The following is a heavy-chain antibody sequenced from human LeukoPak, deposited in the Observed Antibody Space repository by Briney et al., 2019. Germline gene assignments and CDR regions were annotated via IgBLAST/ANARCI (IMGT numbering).Heavy chain of an antibody. CDR3: AKLGYCSGGSCYGDY. CDR1: GYSFTSYW. V-gene: IGHV5-51*01. Sequence: GESLKTSCKGSGYSFTSYWIGWVRKMPGKGLEWMGIIYPGDSDTRYSPSFQGQVTISADKSISTAYLQWSSLKASDTAMYNCAKLGYCSGGSCYGDYWGQGTLVTVSS. J-gene: IGHJ4*02. CDR2: IYPGDSDT. D-gene: IGHD2-15*01.